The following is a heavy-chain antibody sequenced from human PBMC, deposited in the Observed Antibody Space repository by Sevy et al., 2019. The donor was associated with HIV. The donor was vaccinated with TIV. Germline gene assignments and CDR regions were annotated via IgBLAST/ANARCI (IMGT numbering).Heavy chain of an antibody. CDR2: ISSSSSYI. J-gene: IGHJ4*02. D-gene: IGHD2-2*01. CDR1: GFTFSSYS. Sequence: GGSLRLSCAASGFTFSSYSMNWVRQAPGKGLEWVSSISSSSSYIYYADSVKGRFTISRDNAKNSLYLQMNSLRAGDTAVYYCARPHLGYCSSTSCPSDYWGQGTLVTVSS. V-gene: IGHV3-21*01. CDR3: ARPHLGYCSSTSCPSDY.